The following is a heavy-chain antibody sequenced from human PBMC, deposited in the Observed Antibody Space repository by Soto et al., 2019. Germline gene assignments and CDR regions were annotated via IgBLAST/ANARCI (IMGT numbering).Heavy chain of an antibody. D-gene: IGHD3-22*01. Sequence: PNTLSLTCAVYGGSFSGHPWTWIRQSPGKGLGWIGDIKHRGRVNYSPSLKSRVTISLDTSKNQFSLALSAVTAADTAMYYCSTRSYDTNGYYRFDPWGQGTLVTVSS. V-gene: IGHV4-34*01. CDR1: GGSFSGHP. CDR3: STRSYDTNGYYRFDP. CDR2: IKHRGRV. J-gene: IGHJ5*01.